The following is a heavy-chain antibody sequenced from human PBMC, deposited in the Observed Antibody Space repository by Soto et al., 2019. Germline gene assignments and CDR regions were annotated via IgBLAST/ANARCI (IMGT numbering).Heavy chain of an antibody. Sequence: QVKLVQSGAEVQKPGSSVKVSCKASGGTFSSYAISWVRQAPGQGLEWMGGIIPIFGTANYAQKFKGRVTITADESTSTAYMELSSLRSEDTAVYYCATGGELLRLLSAFDIWGQGTMVTVSS. CDR2: IIPIFGTA. CDR1: GGTFSSYA. D-gene: IGHD1-26*01. J-gene: IGHJ3*02. V-gene: IGHV1-69*01. CDR3: ATGGELLRLLSAFDI.